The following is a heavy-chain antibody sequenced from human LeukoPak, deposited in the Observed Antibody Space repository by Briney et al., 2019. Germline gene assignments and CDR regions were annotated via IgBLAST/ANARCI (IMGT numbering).Heavy chain of an antibody. J-gene: IGHJ4*02. D-gene: IGHD3-16*01. Sequence: GGSLRLSCAASGFTFSSYWMHWVRQAPGKGLVWVSRINSDGSSTSYADSVKGRFTISRDNAKNTLYLQMNSLRAQDTAVYYCARRGLGDQLDYWGQGTLVTVSS. CDR3: ARRGLGDQLDY. CDR2: INSDGSST. CDR1: GFTFSSYW. V-gene: IGHV3-74*01.